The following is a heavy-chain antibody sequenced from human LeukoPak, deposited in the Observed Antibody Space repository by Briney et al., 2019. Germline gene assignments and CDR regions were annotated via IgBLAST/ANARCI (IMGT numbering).Heavy chain of an antibody. D-gene: IGHD3-22*01. J-gene: IGHJ4*02. CDR2: ISSSGSTT. V-gene: IGHV3-48*04. CDR1: GFTFSSYS. CDR3: ARGGSYFDIRPFDY. Sequence: PGGSLRLSCAASGFTFSSYSMNWVRQAPGNGLQWISYISSSGSTTYYAASVKGRFTISRDSAKNSLYLQMNSLRAEDTAVYYCARGGSYFDIRPFDYWGQGTLVTVSS.